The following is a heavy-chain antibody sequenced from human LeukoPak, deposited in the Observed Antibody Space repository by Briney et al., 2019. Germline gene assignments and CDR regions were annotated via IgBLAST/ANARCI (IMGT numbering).Heavy chain of an antibody. Sequence: GGSLRLSCAASGFTFSSYEMNRVRQAPGKGLEWVSYISSSGSTIYYADSVKGRFTISRDNAKNSLYLQMNSLRAEDTAVYYCAELGITMIGRVWGKGTTVTISS. CDR1: GFTFSSYE. V-gene: IGHV3-48*03. J-gene: IGHJ6*04. CDR3: AELGITMIGRV. D-gene: IGHD3-10*02. CDR2: ISSSGSTI.